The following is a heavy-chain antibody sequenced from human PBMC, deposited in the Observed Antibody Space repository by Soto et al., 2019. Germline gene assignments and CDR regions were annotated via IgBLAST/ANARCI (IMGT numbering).Heavy chain of an antibody. Sequence: EVQLLESGGGLVQPGGSLRLSCTASGFTFSRHAMTWVRQAPGKGLEWVSGLSDSGGSIYYADSVQGRFTISRDNSMNTLYLQMNTLRAEDTAVYYCAKVSSSWYAGFFDLWGQGTLATVSS. CDR1: GFTFSRHA. CDR2: LSDSGGSI. V-gene: IGHV3-23*01. CDR3: AKVSSSWYAGFFDL. D-gene: IGHD6-13*01. J-gene: IGHJ4*02.